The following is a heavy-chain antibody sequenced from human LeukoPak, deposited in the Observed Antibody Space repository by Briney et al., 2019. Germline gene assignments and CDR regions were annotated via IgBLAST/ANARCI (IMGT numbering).Heavy chain of an antibody. CDR1: GGSISSGGYS. CDR2: IYHSGST. Sequence: SETLSLTCAVSGGSISSGGYSWSWIRQPPGKGLEWIGYIYHSGSTYYNPSLKSRVTISVDRSKNQFSLKLSSVTAADTAVYYCARADGYSYGLEAFDIWGQGTMVTVSS. D-gene: IGHD5-18*01. V-gene: IGHV4-30-2*01. J-gene: IGHJ3*02. CDR3: ARADGYSYGLEAFDI.